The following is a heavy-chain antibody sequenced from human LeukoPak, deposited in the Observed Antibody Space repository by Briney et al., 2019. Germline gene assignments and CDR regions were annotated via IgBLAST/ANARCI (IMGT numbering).Heavy chain of an antibody. CDR1: GFTLSTYW. Sequence: GGSLRLSCAASGFTLSTYWMHWVRQAPGKGPVWVSRINSEGTTTQYADSVKGRFTISRDNSKNTLYLQMNSLRAEDTAVYYCAKVPGYYYMDVWGKGTTVTVSS. J-gene: IGHJ6*03. CDR2: INSEGTTT. CDR3: AKVPGYYYMDV. D-gene: IGHD3-10*01. V-gene: IGHV3-74*01.